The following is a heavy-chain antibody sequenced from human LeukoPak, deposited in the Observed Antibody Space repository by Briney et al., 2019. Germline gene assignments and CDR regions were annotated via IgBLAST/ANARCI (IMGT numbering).Heavy chain of an antibody. Sequence: PGGSLRLSCAASGFTFNPYAMSWVRQAPGKGLEWVASIGGVGDRTYYADSVKGRFTISRDNSKNTLYLQMDSLRAEDTAVYYCAKSGDSSGYYFYYFDNWGQGTLVTVSS. CDR2: IGGVGDRT. D-gene: IGHD3-22*01. CDR1: GFTFNPYA. V-gene: IGHV3-23*01. CDR3: AKSGDSSGYYFYYFDN. J-gene: IGHJ4*02.